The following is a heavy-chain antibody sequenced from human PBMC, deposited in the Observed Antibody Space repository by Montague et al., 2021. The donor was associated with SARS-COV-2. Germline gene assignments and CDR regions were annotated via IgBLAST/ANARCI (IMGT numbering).Heavy chain of an antibody. CDR3: ARQRNDDVLGY. CDR2: IYYRGST. J-gene: IGHJ4*02. V-gene: IGHV4-59*08. CDR1: GGSMTNYY. Sequence: SETLSLTCTVSGGSMTNYYWSWIRQPPGKGLEWLAYIYYRGSTSYNPSLMSRVTISVDTSKKQFSLKLSSVTAADTAVYYCARQRNDDVLGYWGQGTLVTVSS. D-gene: IGHD1-1*01.